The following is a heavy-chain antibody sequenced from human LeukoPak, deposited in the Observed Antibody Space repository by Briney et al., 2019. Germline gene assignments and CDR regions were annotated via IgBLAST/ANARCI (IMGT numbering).Heavy chain of an antibody. CDR2: IIPIFGTA. D-gene: IGHD5-18*01. Sequence: SVKVSCKASGGTFSSYAISWVRQAPGQGLEWMGGIIPIFGTANYAQKFQGRVTITADKSTSTAYMELSSLRSEDTAVYYCARQPIQLWFYFDYWGQEPWSPSPQ. J-gene: IGHJ4*01. CDR3: ARQPIQLWFYFDY. CDR1: GGTFSSYA. V-gene: IGHV1-69*06.